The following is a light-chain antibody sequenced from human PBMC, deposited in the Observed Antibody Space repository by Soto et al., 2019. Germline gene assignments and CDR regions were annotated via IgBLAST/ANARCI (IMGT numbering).Light chain of an antibody. CDR2: DVS. V-gene: IGLV2-14*01. CDR3: SSYTSSSPYV. J-gene: IGLJ1*01. CDR1: SSDVGGYNY. Sequence: SVLTQPASVSGSPGQSITISCTGTSSDVGGYNYVSWYQQYPGKAPKLMIYDVSNRPSGVSNRFSGSKSGNTASLTISGLQAEDEADYYCSSYTSSSPYVFGTGTKVTVL.